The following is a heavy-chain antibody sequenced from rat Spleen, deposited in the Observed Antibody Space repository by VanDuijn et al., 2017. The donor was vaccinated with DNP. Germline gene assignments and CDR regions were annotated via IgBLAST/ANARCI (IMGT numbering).Heavy chain of an antibody. V-gene: IGHV3-3*01. Sequence: VQLKESGPGLVQPSQTLSLACTVSGFSLTSFHVHWVRQSSGNKLEWMGSVNSAGSTNYNPSLKSRISITRDISKNQLFLQVNSVTTEDTATYYCARWPGYNPPYAMDAWGQGTSVTVSS. CDR1: GFSLTSFHV. CDR3: ARWPGYNPPYAMDA. J-gene: IGHJ4*01. D-gene: IGHD1-4*01. CDR2: VNSAGST.